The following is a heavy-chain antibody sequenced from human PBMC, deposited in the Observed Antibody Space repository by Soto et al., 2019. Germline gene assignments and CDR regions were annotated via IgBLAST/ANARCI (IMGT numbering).Heavy chain of an antibody. CDR1: GFSLSTSGVG. Sequence: SGPTLVNPTQPLTLTCTFSGFSLSTSGVGVGWIRQPPGKALEWLALIYWNDDKRYSPSLKSRRTITKDTSKNQVVLTMNNMDPVDTATYYCAHSSYYYDSSGYSNWFDPWGQGTLVTVSS. J-gene: IGHJ5*02. CDR2: IYWNDDK. V-gene: IGHV2-5*01. CDR3: AHSSYYYDSSGYSNWFDP. D-gene: IGHD3-22*01.